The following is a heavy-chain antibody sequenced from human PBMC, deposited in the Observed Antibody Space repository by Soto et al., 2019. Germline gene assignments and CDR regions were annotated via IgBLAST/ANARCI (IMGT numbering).Heavy chain of an antibody. Sequence: QVQLVESGGGLVKPGGSLRLSCAASGFTFSDYYMSWIRQAPGKGLEWVSYISSSGSTIYYADSVKGRLTISRDNAKNSLDLQMNSLRAEDTAVYYRPRENGDQFGGTVPFDYWGQGTLVTVSS. CDR2: ISSSGSTI. J-gene: IGHJ4*02. CDR3: PRENGDQFGGTVPFDY. D-gene: IGHD4-17*01. V-gene: IGHV3-11*01. CDR1: GFTFSDYY.